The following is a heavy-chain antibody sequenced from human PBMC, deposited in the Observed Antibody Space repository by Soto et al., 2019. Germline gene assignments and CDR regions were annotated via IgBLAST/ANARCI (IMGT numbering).Heavy chain of an antibody. V-gene: IGHV4-31*03. CDR1: GGSMSNGYYY. Sequence: QVQLQESGPGLVKPSQTLSLTCTVSGGSMSNGYYYWSWVRQNPGKGLEWIGHIYHSGRTYYNPSLKSRVGILVDTSKNQFSLNLNSVTAADTAVYYCARWVEVSLDYFDSWGQGTPVTVSP. CDR2: IYHSGRT. J-gene: IGHJ4*02. D-gene: IGHD1-20*01. CDR3: ARWVEVSLDYFDS.